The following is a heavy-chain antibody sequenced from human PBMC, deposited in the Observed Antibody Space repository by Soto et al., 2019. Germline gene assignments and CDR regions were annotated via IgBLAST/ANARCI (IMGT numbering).Heavy chain of an antibody. CDR2: INHSGST. CDR1: GGSFSGYY. CDR3: ARGSLTFGGVIVGFFNY. V-gene: IGHV4-34*01. D-gene: IGHD3-16*02. Sequence: TSEILSLTCAVYGGSFSGYYWSWIRQPPGKGLEWIGEINHSGSTNYNPSLKSRVTISVDTSKNQFSLKLSSVTAADTAVYYCARGSLTFGGVIVGFFNYWGQGTLVTVSS. J-gene: IGHJ4*02.